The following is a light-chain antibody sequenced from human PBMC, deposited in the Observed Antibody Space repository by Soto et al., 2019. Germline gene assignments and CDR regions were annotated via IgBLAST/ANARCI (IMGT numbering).Light chain of an antibody. CDR1: QSISNR. CDR2: SAS. V-gene: IGKV3-15*01. Sequence: EIVMTQSPATLSVSPGERATLSCRSSQSISNRLAWYQQKPGQAPRLLIYSASTRATGVPARFSGSGSGTEISLTISRLQYEDFAVYYGQLFNNCPPWTFGQGTKVEVK. CDR3: QLFNNCPPWT. J-gene: IGKJ1*01.